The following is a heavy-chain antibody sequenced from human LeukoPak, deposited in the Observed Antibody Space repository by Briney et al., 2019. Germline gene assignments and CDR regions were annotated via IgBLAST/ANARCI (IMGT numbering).Heavy chain of an antibody. D-gene: IGHD3-3*01. V-gene: IGHV3-30-3*01. J-gene: IGHJ4*02. CDR1: GFTFSSYA. CDR2: ISYDGSNK. CDR3: ARDDWSGYSWGFDY. Sequence: PGGSLRLSCAASGFTFSSYAMHWVRQAPGKGLEWVAVISYDGSNKYYADSVKGRFTISRDNSKNTLYLQMNSLRAEDTAVYYCARDDWSGYSWGFDYWGQGTPVTVSS.